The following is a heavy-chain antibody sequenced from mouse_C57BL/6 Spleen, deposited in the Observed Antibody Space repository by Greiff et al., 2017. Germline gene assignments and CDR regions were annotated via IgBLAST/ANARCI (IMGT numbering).Heavy chain of an antibody. CDR1: GYAFSSYW. J-gene: IGHJ2*01. CDR2: IYPGDGDT. V-gene: IGHV1-80*01. Sequence: QVQLQQSGAELVKPGASVKISCKASGYAFSSYWMNWVKQRPGKGLEWIGQIYPGDGDTNYNGKLKGKATLTADKSSSTAYLQLSSLTSEDSAVYFCARAATEDYFDYWGQGTTLTVSS. CDR3: ARAATEDYFDY. D-gene: IGHD6-1*01.